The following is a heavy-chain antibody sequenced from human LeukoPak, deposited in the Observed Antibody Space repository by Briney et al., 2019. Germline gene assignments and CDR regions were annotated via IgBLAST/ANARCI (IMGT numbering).Heavy chain of an antibody. CDR1: GFTFSSYS. Sequence: GGSLRLSCAASGFTFSSYSMTWVRQAPGKGPEWVSGIGPSGEKTYYADSVKGRFTISRDNSEKTVYLQMNSQTVEDTAVYYCAKDIDWLAFEDWGQGTLVTVSS. J-gene: IGHJ4*02. CDR2: IGPSGEKT. CDR3: AKDIDWLAFED. D-gene: IGHD6-19*01. V-gene: IGHV3-23*01.